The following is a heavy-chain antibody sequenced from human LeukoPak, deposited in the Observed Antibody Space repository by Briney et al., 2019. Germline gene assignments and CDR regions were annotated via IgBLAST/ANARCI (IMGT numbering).Heavy chain of an antibody. Sequence: PGGSLRLSCAASGFTVSSNYMSWVRQAPGKGLEWVAVISYDGSNKYYADSVKGRFTISRDNSKNTLYLQMNSLRAEDTAVYYCARVPAAAGTPHFDYWGQGTLVTVSS. CDR3: ARVPAAAGTPHFDY. D-gene: IGHD6-13*01. CDR2: ISYDGSNK. V-gene: IGHV3-30*03. CDR1: GFTVSSNY. J-gene: IGHJ4*02.